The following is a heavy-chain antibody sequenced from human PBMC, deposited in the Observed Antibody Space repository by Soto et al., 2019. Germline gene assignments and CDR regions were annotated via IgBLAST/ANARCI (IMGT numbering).Heavy chain of an antibody. CDR1: GFTFSSYA. CDR2: ISGSGGST. J-gene: IGHJ4*02. CDR3: AKAWPYSSSSWYPPFDY. D-gene: IGHD6-13*01. Sequence: EVQLLESGGGLVQPGGSLRLSCAASGFTFSSYAMSWVRQAPGKGLEWVSAISGSGGSTYYADSVKGRFTISRDNSKTTRYLQMNSLRAEDTAVYYCAKAWPYSSSSWYPPFDYGGQGTLVTVSS. V-gene: IGHV3-23*01.